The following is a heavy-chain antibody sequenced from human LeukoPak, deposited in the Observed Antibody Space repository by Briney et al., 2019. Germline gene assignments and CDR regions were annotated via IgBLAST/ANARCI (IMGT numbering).Heavy chain of an antibody. CDR3: ARGHSGYDYYYGMDV. V-gene: IGHV3-53*04. CDR2: IYSGGST. Sequence: ETLSLTCTVSGGSISSSTVYWGWIRQAPGKGLEWVSVIYSGGSTYYADSVKGRFTISRHNSKNTLYLQMNSLRAEDTAVYYCARGHSGYDYYYGMDVWGQGTTVTVSS. J-gene: IGHJ6*02. CDR1: GGSISSSTVY. D-gene: IGHD5-12*01.